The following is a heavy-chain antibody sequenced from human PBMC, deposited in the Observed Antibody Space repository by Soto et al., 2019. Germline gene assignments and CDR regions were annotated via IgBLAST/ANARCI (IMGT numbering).Heavy chain of an antibody. CDR3: ARGRGRNSIAAAGSYAY. V-gene: IGHV3-30-3*01. J-gene: IGHJ4*02. Sequence: QVQLVESGGGVVQPGRSLRLSCAASGFTFSSYAMHWVRQAPGKGLEWVAVISYDGSNKYYADSVKGRFTISRDNSKNTLXLQMNSLRAEDTAVYYCARGRGRNSIAAAGSYAYWGQGTLVTVSS. CDR2: ISYDGSNK. D-gene: IGHD6-13*01. CDR1: GFTFSSYA.